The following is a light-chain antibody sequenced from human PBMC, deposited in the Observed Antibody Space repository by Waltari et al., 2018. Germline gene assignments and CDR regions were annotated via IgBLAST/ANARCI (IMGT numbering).Light chain of an antibody. V-gene: IGLV1-40*01. Sequence: QSVLTQPPSVSGAPGQRVPLSCTGSGSTIGAGYYVHWYHQVPRPAPKLLIYGSTSRPLGVTDRFFGSTSGTSASLTITGLQVEDEGDYYCQSYDTSLSVVFGGGTKLTVL. CDR2: GST. CDR1: GSTIGAGYY. CDR3: QSYDTSLSVV. J-gene: IGLJ3*02.